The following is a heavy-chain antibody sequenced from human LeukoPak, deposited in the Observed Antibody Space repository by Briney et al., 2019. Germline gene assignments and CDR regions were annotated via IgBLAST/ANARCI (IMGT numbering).Heavy chain of an antibody. CDR2: IKQGGSEK. V-gene: IGHV3-7*01. D-gene: IGHD5-18*01. CDR3: ARDRDTAMVPTAEYFQH. CDR1: GFTFSSYW. Sequence: PGGSLRLSCAASGFTFSSYWMSWVRQAPGKGLEWVANIKQGGSEKYYVDSVKGRFAISRDNAKNSLYLQMNSLRAEDTAVYYCARDRDTAMVPTAEYFQHWGQGTLVTVSS. J-gene: IGHJ1*01.